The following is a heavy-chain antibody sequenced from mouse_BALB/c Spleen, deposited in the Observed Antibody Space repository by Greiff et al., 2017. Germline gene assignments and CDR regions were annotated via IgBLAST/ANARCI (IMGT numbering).Heavy chain of an antibody. CDR1: GYTFTDYN. Sequence: VQLKQSGPELVKPGASVKISCKASGYTFTDYNMHWVKQSHGKSLEWIGYIYPYNGGTGYNQKFKSKATLTVDNSSSTAYMELRSLTSEDSAVYCCAYGNYPYYFDYWGQGTTLTVSS. J-gene: IGHJ2*01. CDR3: AYGNYPYYFDY. D-gene: IGHD2-10*02. V-gene: IGHV1S29*02. CDR2: IYPYNGGT.